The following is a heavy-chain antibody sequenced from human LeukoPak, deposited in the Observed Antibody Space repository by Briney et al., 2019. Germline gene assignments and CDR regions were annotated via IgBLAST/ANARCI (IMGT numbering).Heavy chain of an antibody. CDR1: GGSISSYY. D-gene: IGHD5-24*01. CDR3: ARQPTSRDGYNWFDP. J-gene: IGHJ5*02. CDR2: IYYSGST. Sequence: TPSETLSLTCTVSGGSISSYYWSWIRQPPGKGLEWIGYIYYSGSTNYNPSLKSRVTISVDTSKNQFSLKLSSVTAADTAVYYCARQPTSRDGYNWFDPWGQGTLVTVPS. V-gene: IGHV4-59*08.